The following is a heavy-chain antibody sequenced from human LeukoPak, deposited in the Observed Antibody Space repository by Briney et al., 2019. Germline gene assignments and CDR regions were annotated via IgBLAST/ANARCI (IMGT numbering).Heavy chain of an antibody. CDR2: IYSGGST. J-gene: IGHJ4*02. D-gene: IGHD1-26*01. CDR3: ARDRLSGSYYGVDY. CDR1: GFTVSSNY. V-gene: IGHV3-53*01. Sequence: GGSLRLSCAASGFTVSSNYMSWVRQAPGKGLEWVLVIYSGGSTYYADSVKGRFTISRDNSKNTLYLQMNSLRAEDTAVYYCARDRLSGSYYGVDYWGQGTLVTVSS.